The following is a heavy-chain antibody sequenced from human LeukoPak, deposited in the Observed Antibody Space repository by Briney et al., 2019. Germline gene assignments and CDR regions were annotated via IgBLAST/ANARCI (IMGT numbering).Heavy chain of an antibody. CDR2: IKQDGSEK. V-gene: IGHV3-7*01. Sequence: GGSLRLSCAASGFTFSSPWLSWVRQAPGKGLEWVANIKQDGSEKYYADSVKGRFTVSRDNTKNSLYLQMNSLRAEDTAVYYCARVGTIFLLDYWGQGTLVTVSS. CDR3: ARVGTIFLLDY. J-gene: IGHJ4*02. D-gene: IGHD1-7*01. CDR1: GFTFSSPW.